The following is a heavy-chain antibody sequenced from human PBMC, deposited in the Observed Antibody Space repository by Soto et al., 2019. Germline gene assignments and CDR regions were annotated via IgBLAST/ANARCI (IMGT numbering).Heavy chain of an antibody. Sequence: PSETLSLTCAVYGGSFSGYYWSWIRQPPGKGLEWIGEINHSGSTNYNPSLKSRVTISVDTSKNQFSLKLSSVTAADTAVYYCARAKGYSGYDWSYFDYWGQGTLVT. V-gene: IGHV4-34*01. CDR3: ARAKGYSGYDWSYFDY. J-gene: IGHJ4*02. CDR1: GGSFSGYY. CDR2: INHSGST. D-gene: IGHD5-12*01.